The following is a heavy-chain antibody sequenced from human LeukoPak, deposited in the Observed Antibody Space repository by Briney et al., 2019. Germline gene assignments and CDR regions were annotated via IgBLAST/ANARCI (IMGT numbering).Heavy chain of an antibody. CDR3: AKDIGSGYPRRAFDI. V-gene: IGHV3-7*03. Sequence: GGSLRLSCAASGFTFSSYWMSWVRQAPGKGLEWVANIKQDGSEKYYVDSVKGRFTISRDNAKNSLYLQMNSLRAEDTALYYCAKDIGSGYPRRAFDIWGQGTMVTVSS. D-gene: IGHD3-22*01. J-gene: IGHJ3*02. CDR2: IKQDGSEK. CDR1: GFTFSSYW.